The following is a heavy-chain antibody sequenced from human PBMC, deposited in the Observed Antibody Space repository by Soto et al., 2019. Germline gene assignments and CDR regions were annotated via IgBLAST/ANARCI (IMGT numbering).Heavy chain of an antibody. D-gene: IGHD2-2*01. J-gene: IGHJ4*02. Sequence: QVQLQQWGAGLLKPSETLSLTCAVYGGSFSGYYWTWIRQSPEKGLEWIGEVNHSGTTYYNPSLKTRVTISVHTPKIQFSQKMSSVTAADTAVYYCARGIGYCSSINCYSSRRLRFDSWGQGTLVTVSS. CDR3: ARGIGYCSSINCYSSRRLRFDS. CDR1: GGSFSGYY. V-gene: IGHV4-34*01. CDR2: VNHSGTT.